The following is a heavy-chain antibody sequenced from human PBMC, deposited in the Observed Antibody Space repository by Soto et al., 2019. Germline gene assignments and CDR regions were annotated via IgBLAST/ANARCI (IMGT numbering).Heavy chain of an antibody. J-gene: IGHJ2*01. CDR2: INYSGTA. CDR1: GASISKTSSY. V-gene: IGHV4-39*01. Sequence: QVELQQSGPGVVRPSETLSLTCSVSGASISKTSSYWGWIRQPPGKGLEWIGSINYSGTAYYSPSLRSRATLSVDTSANQFSLRLMSVTAADTAFYFCVRLVNIPSWYFDLWGREKPVIVSS. CDR3: VRLVNIPSWYFDL. D-gene: IGHD2-21*01.